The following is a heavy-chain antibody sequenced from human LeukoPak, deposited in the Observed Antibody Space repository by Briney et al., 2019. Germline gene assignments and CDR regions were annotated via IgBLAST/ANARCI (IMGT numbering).Heavy chain of an antibody. CDR2: IYPSGNT. D-gene: IGHD2-21*01. CDR1: GGSISSYH. J-gene: IGHJ3*02. CDR3: ARLTNMVMWTDWIWAFDI. Sequence: SETLSLTCTVSGGSISSYHWSWIRQPAGKGLEWIGLIYPSGNTNYNPSLKSRVTISLDTYKNQCSLKLRSVTAADTAVYYCARLTNMVMWTDWIWAFDIWGQGTMVTVSS. V-gene: IGHV4-4*07.